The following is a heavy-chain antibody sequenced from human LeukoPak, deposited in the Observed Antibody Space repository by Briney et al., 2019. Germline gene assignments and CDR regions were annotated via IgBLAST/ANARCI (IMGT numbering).Heavy chain of an antibody. J-gene: IGHJ4*02. CDR3: ATHIFSELRYFDWSTNE. Sequence: GGSLRLSCAASGFTFISYPMIWVRQTPGKGLEWLSYITTTSNSIYYADSVKGRFTISRDNAKRSLYLQMNSLRAEDTAVYYCATHIFSELRYFDWSTNEWGQGTLVTVSS. CDR2: ITTTSNSI. D-gene: IGHD3-9*01. CDR1: GFTFISYP. V-gene: IGHV3-48*04.